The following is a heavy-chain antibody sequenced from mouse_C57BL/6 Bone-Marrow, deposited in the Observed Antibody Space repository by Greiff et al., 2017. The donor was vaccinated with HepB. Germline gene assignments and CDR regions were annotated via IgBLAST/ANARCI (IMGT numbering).Heavy chain of an antibody. Sequence: VQLQQSGPGLVKPSQSLSLTCSVTGYSITSGYYWNWIRQFPGNKLEWMGYISYDGSNNYNPSLKNRISITRDTSKNQFFLKLNSVTTEDTATYYCANGSPFAYWGQGTLVTVSA. CDR2: ISYDGSN. J-gene: IGHJ3*01. CDR1: GYSITSGYY. D-gene: IGHD1-1*01. V-gene: IGHV3-6*01. CDR3: ANGSPFAY.